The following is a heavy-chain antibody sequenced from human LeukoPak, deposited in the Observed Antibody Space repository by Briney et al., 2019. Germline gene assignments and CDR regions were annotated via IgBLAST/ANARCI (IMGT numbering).Heavy chain of an antibody. CDR1: GYTFTGYD. J-gene: IGHJ4*02. D-gene: IGHD3-22*01. CDR2: ISASNGNT. Sequence: ASVKVSCKASGYTFTGYDFSWVRQAPGQRLEWMGWISASNGNTTYAQTLQGRVTMTTDTSTSTAYMEVRSLRSDDTAVFYCARGRHHYDQWFYFDFWGQGTLVTVSS. V-gene: IGHV1-18*01. CDR3: ARGRHHYDQWFYFDF.